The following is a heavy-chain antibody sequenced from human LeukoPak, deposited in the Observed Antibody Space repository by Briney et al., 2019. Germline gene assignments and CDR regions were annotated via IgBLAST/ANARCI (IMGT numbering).Heavy chain of an antibody. CDR2: IKQDGSEK. V-gene: IGHV3-7*01. J-gene: IGHJ6*02. Sequence: GGSLRLSCAASGFTFSSYWMSWVRQAPGKGLEWVANIKQDGSEKYYVDSVKGRFTISRDNAKNSLYLQMNSLRAEDTAVYYCARERVVRGVIGSYYYGMDVWGQGTTVTVSS. CDR3: ARERVVRGVIGSYYYGMDV. D-gene: IGHD3-10*01. CDR1: GFTFSSYW.